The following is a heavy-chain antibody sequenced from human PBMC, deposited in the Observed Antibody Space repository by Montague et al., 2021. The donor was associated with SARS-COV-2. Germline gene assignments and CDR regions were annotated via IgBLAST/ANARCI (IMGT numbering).Heavy chain of an antibody. CDR3: VRPLWFGDSDYYFES. Sequence: SLRLSCAASGFTFSRYWMHWVRQVPGRGLVWVSRIRPDGTSTHYSAPVKGRFIISRDNAKNTLSLEMTNLRVDDTAIYYCVRPLWFGDSDYYFESWGQGTLVSVSS. V-gene: IGHV3-74*01. CDR2: IRPDGTST. CDR1: GFTFSRYW. J-gene: IGHJ4*02. D-gene: IGHD3-10*01.